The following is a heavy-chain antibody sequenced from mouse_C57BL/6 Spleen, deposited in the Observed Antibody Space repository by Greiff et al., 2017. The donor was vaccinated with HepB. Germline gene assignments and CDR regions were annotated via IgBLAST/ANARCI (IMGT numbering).Heavy chain of an antibody. CDR3: TRGDGDFDD. Sequence: VQLQQSGAELERPGASVTLSCKASGYTFTDYEMHWVKQTPVHGLEWIGAIDPETGGTAYNQKFKGKAILTADKSSSTAYMELRSLTSDDSAVYYCTRGDGDFDDWGQGTTLTVSS. V-gene: IGHV1-15*01. CDR2: IDPETGGT. J-gene: IGHJ2*01. D-gene: IGHD3-3*01. CDR1: GYTFTDYE.